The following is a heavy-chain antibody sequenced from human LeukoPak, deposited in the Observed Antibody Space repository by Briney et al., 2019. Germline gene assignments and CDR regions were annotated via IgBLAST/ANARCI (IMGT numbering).Heavy chain of an antibody. V-gene: IGHV3-48*03. CDR2: ISSSGSTI. Sequence: GGSLRLSCAASGFTFSSYEMNWVRQAPGKGLEWVSYISSSGSTIYYADSVKGRFTISRDNAKNSLYLQMNSLRAEDTAVYYCAKDRGALVDTGTLNYWGQGTLVTVSS. CDR1: GFTFSSYE. D-gene: IGHD5-18*01. CDR3: AKDRGALVDTGTLNY. J-gene: IGHJ4*02.